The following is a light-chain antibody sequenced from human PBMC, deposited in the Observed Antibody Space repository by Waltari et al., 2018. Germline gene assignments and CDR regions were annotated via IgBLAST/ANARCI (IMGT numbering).Light chain of an antibody. CDR2: GAS. J-gene: IGKJ2*01. CDR3: QHYGSSLYT. Sequence: EIVLTQSPGTLSLSPGARATLSCRASQSVTSSCLAWYQQKPGQPPRLLIYGASSRATGIPDRFSGGGSGTDFTLTISKLEPEDFAVYFCQHYGSSLYTFGQGTKLEIK. CDR1: QSVTSSC. V-gene: IGKV3-20*01.